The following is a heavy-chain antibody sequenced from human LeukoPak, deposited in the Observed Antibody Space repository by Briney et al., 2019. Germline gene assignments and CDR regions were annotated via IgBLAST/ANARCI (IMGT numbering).Heavy chain of an antibody. CDR2: INPNSGGT. D-gene: IGHD6-13*01. CDR1: GYTFTGYY. CDR3: ASSPHSSSWYYNWFDP. Sequence: ASVKVSCKASGYTFTGYYIHWVRQAPGQGLEWMGWINPNSGGTNYAQKFQGRVTMTRDTSISTAYMDLSRLRSDDTAVYYCASSPHSSSWYYNWFDPWGQGTLVTVSS. V-gene: IGHV1-2*02. J-gene: IGHJ5*02.